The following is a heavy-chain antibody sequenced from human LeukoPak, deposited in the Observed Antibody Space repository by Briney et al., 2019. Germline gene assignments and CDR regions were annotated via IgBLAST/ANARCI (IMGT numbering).Heavy chain of an antibody. CDR1: GESFSGYY. V-gene: IGHV4-34*12. CDR2: IIHSGST. CDR3: ARYMVFGVVSFDP. Sequence: SETLSLTCAVYGESFSGYYWSWIPQPPGKGLEWIGEIIHSGSTNYNTPLKSRVTISVDTSKNQFSLKLSSVTAADTVVYYCARYMVFGVVSFDPWGQGTLVTVSS. J-gene: IGHJ5*02. D-gene: IGHD3-3*01.